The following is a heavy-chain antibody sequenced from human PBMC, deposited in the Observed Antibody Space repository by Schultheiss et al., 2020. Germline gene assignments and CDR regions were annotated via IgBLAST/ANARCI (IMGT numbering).Heavy chain of an antibody. Sequence: GGSLRLSCKGSGYSFTSYWIGWVRQMPGKGLEWMGIIYPGDSDTRYSPSFQGQVTISADKSISTAYLQWSSLKASDTAMYYCARNNYDILTGPANYYYYYGMDVWGQGTTVTVSS. D-gene: IGHD3-9*01. CDR2: IYPGDSDT. V-gene: IGHV5-51*01. CDR1: GYSFTSYW. J-gene: IGHJ6*02. CDR3: ARNNYDILTGPANYYYYYGMDV.